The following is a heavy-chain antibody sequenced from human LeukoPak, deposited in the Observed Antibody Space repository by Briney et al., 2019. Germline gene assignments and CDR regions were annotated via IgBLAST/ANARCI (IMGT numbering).Heavy chain of an antibody. CDR3: ARDRLSKVRGVIITSTNYYYGMDV. Sequence: PSETLSLTCTVSGGSISSGDYYWSWIRQPPGKGLEWIGYIYYSGSTYYNPSLKSRVTISVDTSKNQFSLKLSSVTAADTAVYYCARDRLSKVRGVIITSTNYYYGMDVWGQGTTVTVSS. J-gene: IGHJ6*02. V-gene: IGHV4-30-4*01. D-gene: IGHD3-10*01. CDR1: GGSISSGDYY. CDR2: IYYSGST.